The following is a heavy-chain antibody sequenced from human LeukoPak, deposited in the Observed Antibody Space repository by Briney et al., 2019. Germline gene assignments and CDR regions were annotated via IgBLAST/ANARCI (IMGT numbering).Heavy chain of an antibody. CDR2: IYDRGPA. V-gene: IGHV4-30-2*01. Sequence: SQTLSLTCTVSGYAIISGGFSWNWIRQPPGKGLEWIGCIYDRGPAHYNPSLKSRFTISVDRPKNQFFLNVTSLTAADTAVYYCARSRQASGLFSCWGQGTLVVVSS. J-gene: IGHJ4*02. D-gene: IGHD2-2*01. CDR3: ARSRQASGLFSC. CDR1: GYAIISGGFS.